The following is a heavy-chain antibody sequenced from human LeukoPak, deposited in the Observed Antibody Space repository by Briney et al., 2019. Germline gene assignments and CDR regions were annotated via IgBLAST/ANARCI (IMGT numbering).Heavy chain of an antibody. Sequence: ASVKVSCKASGYTFTSYYMHWVRQAPGRGLEWMGIINPSGGSTSSAQKFQGRVTMTRDTSTSTVYMELSSLRSEDTAVYYCATASVGDVPNDYWGQGTLVTVSS. CDR2: INPSGGST. CDR1: GYTFTSYY. V-gene: IGHV1-46*01. J-gene: IGHJ4*02. D-gene: IGHD3-16*01. CDR3: ATASVGDVPNDY.